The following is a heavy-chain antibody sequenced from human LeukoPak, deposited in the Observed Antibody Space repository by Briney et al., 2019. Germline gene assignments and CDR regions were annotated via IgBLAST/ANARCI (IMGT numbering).Heavy chain of an antibody. CDR2: TYYRSKWYN. D-gene: IGHD5-24*01. J-gene: IGHJ5*02. V-gene: IGHV6-1*01. CDR3: ARGQRNFFDP. CDR1: GDSVFSDSVT. Sequence: PSQTLSLTCAISGDSVFSDSVTWNWIRQSPSRGLEWLGRTYYRSKWYNDYAVSMKSRITINPDTSKNQFSLQLNSVTPEDTAVYYCARGQRNFFDPWGQGTLVTVSS.